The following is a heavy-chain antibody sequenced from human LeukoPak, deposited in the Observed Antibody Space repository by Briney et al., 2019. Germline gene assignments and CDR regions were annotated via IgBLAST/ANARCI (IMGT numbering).Heavy chain of an antibody. J-gene: IGHJ1*01. CDR2: IYSSGNT. D-gene: IGHD3-22*01. CDR1: GGSISSGSYY. CDR3: ARTVDSSGFSSFQY. V-gene: IGHV4-61*02. Sequence: SETLSLTCTVSGGSISSGSYYWSWIRQPAGMGLEWIGRIYSSGNTNYNPSLKSRVTISADTSKNQFSLNLSSVTAADTAVYYCARTVDSSGFSSFQYWGQGTLVTVSS.